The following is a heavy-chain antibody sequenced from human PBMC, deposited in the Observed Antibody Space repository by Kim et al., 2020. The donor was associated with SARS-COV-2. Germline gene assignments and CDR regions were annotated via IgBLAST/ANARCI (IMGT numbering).Heavy chain of an antibody. CDR2: IRDSGGSR. CDR3: AKVTSGSSGWFEYFQY. CDR1: GFSFNNYA. V-gene: IGHV3-23*01. J-gene: IGHJ1*01. Sequence: GGSLRLSCAASGFSFNNYAMSWVRQAPGKGLEWVSGIRDSGGSREYADSVKGRFSISRDNSKNTLYLQMDSLRAEDTAVYYCAKVTSGSSGWFEYFQYWGQGPLVTVSS. D-gene: IGHD6-19*01.